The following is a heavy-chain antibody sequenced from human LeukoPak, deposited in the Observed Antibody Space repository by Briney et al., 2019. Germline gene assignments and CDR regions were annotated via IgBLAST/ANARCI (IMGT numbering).Heavy chain of an antibody. CDR3: ARHRSGWLQSSFDY. D-gene: IGHD5-24*01. Sequence: SETLSLTCTVSGGSISSYYWSWIRQPPGKGLEWIGYIFYSGGTNYNPSLKSRVTISVDTSKNQFSLKLSSVTAADTAVYYCARHRSGWLQSSFDYWGQGTPVTVSS. CDR2: IFYSGGT. V-gene: IGHV4-59*08. CDR1: GGSISSYY. J-gene: IGHJ4*02.